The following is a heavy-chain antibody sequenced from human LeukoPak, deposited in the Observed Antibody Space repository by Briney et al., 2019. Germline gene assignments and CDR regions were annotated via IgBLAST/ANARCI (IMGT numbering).Heavy chain of an antibody. CDR3: AREMTTVTTRYGMDV. V-gene: IGHV4-31*03. CDR1: GGSISSGGYY. CDR2: IYYSGST. Sequence: SQTLSLTCTVSGGSISSGGYYWSWIRQHPGKGLEWIGYIYYSGSTYYNPSLKSRVTISVDTSKNQFSLKLSSVTAADTAVYYCAREMTTVTTRYGMDVWGKATTVTVSS. D-gene: IGHD4-17*01. J-gene: IGHJ6*04.